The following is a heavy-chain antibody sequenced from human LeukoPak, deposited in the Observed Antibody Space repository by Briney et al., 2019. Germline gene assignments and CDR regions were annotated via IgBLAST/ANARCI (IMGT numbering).Heavy chain of an antibody. Sequence: SETLSLTCTVSGGSISSYYWSWIQQPPGKGLEWIGSIYYSGSTNYNPSLKSRVTISVDASKNQFSLKLNSVTAAGTAVYYCARGGGGGSFLNWFDPWGQGTLVTVSS. V-gene: IGHV4-59*01. D-gene: IGHD2-15*01. CDR1: GGSISSYY. CDR2: IYYSGST. J-gene: IGHJ5*02. CDR3: ARGGGGGSFLNWFDP.